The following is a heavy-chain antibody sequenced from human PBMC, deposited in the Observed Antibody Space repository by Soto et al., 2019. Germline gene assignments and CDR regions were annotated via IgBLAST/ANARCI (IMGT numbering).Heavy chain of an antibody. CDR2: INHSGST. J-gene: IGHJ2*01. CDR3: ARSVVTPNWYFDL. D-gene: IGHD2-21*02. V-gene: IGHV4-34*01. Sequence: QVQLQQWGAGLLKPSETLSLTCAVYGGSLSGYYWSWIRQHPGKGLEWFGEINHSGSTNYNPSLKSRVTISVDTSKNQFSLKRTSVTAADTAVYYCARSVVTPNWYFDLWGRGTLVTVSS. CDR1: GGSLSGYY.